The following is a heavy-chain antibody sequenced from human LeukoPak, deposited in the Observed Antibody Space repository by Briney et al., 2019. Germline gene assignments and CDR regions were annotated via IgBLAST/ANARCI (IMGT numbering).Heavy chain of an antibody. J-gene: IGHJ4*02. CDR3: TTEGSGWYDSDY. D-gene: IGHD6-19*01. CDR1: GFTFSNAW. V-gene: IGHV3-15*01. CDR2: IKSKTDGGTT. Sequence: GGSLRLSCAASGFTFSNAWMSWVRQAPGKGLEWVSRIKSKTDGGTTDYAAPVKGRFTISRDDSKNTLYLQMNSLKTEDTAVYYCTTEGSGWYDSDYWGQGTLVTVSS.